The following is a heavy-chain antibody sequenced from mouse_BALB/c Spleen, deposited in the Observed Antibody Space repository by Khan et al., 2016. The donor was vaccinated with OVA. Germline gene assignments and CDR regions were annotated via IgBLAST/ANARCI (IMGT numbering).Heavy chain of an antibody. J-gene: IGHJ2*01. V-gene: IGHV5-6-5*01. CDR1: GFTFSSYV. D-gene: IGHD2-14*01. Sequence: EVELVESGGGSVKPGGSLKLSCVVSGFTFSSYVMSWVRQTPEKRLEWVASISSGGSTYYPDSVKGRFTISRDNARNIVYLQMSSLRFEDMAMYFCTREAYRYDEYYFDYWGQGTTLTVSS. CDR2: ISSGGST. CDR3: TREAYRYDEYYFDY.